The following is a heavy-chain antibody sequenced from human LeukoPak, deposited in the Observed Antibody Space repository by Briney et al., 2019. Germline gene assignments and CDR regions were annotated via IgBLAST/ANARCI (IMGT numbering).Heavy chain of an antibody. Sequence: PSETLSLTCTVSGGSISSGDYYWSWIRQPPGKGLEWIGYIYYSGSTYYNPSLKSRVTISVDTSKNQFSLKLSSVTAADTAVYYCARDVPKKAPYGVDVWGQGTAVIVSS. CDR1: GGSISSGDYY. CDR3: ARDVPKKAPYGVDV. CDR2: IYYSGST. J-gene: IGHJ6*02. D-gene: IGHD2-2*01. V-gene: IGHV4-30-4*01.